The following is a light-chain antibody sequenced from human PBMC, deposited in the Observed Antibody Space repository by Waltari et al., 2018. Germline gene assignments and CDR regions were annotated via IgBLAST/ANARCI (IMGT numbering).Light chain of an antibody. V-gene: IGKV3-20*01. CDR2: RAS. CDR1: QSVGSSS. J-gene: IGKJ1*01. Sequence: IVLTQSPGTASLSPGERVTLSCRASQSVGSSSLAWYQQKPGQAPRLVIYRASRRATGIPDRFSGSGSGTDFSLTISRLEPEDFAVYYCQQNGTLPATFGQGTKVEIK. CDR3: QQNGTLPAT.